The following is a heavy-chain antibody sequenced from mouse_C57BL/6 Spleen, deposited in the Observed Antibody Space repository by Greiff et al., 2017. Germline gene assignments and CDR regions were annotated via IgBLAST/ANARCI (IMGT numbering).Heavy chain of an antibody. CDR2: IDPSDSYT. V-gene: IGHV1-50*01. J-gene: IGHJ1*03. CDR3: ARMGRGWYFDV. Sequence: VQLQQPGAELVKPGASVKLSCKASGYTFTSYWMQWVKQRPGQGLEWIGEIDPSDSYTNYNQKFKGKATLTVDTSSSTAYMQLSSLTSEDSAVYYCARMGRGWYFDVWGTGTTVTVSS. CDR1: GYTFTSYW. D-gene: IGHD4-1*01.